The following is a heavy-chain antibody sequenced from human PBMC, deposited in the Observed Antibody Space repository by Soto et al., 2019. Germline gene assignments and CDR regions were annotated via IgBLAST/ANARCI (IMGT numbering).Heavy chain of an antibody. Sequence: GGSLRLSCAASGFTFSSYAMTWVRQAPGRGLEWVSAISGSGSPTYYADSVKGRFTISREKAKNSLYLQMNSLSAGDTAVYYCARELHGGSYGMDVWGQGTTVTVSS. V-gene: IGHV3-23*01. J-gene: IGHJ6*02. CDR3: ARELHGGSYGMDV. CDR2: ISGSGSPT. CDR1: GFTFSSYA.